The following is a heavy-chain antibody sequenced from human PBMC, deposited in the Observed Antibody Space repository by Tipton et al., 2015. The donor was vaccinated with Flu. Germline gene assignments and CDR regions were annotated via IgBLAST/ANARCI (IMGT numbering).Heavy chain of an antibody. CDR1: GASMTTYF. D-gene: IGHD4-11*01. J-gene: IGHJ5*01. CDR2: VHSIGTT. CDR3: ARRDYSNYVSVPKNWFDS. Sequence: TLSLTCSVSGASMTTYFWSWIRKPPGKGLEWIGYVHSIGTTNYNPSLRSRVTILVGRSKNQFSLKLSSVTAADTAVYYCARRDYSNYVSVPKNWFDSWGQGILVTVSS. V-gene: IGHV4-59*08.